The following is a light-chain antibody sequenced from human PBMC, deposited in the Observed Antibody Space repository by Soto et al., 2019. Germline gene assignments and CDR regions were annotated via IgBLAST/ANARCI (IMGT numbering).Light chain of an antibody. CDR2: DAS. CDR3: QQYNDESWT. V-gene: IGKV1-5*01. CDR1: QNIGNW. J-gene: IGKJ1*01. Sequence: DIQMTQSPSTLSASVGDRVTITCRASQNIGNWLAWYQQKPGKTPDLLIYDASSLESGVPLRFSGSGSGTEFTLTISSLQTDDSATYYCQQYNDESWTFGQGTKVEIK.